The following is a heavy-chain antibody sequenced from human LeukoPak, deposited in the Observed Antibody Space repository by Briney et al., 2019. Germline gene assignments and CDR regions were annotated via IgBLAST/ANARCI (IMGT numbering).Heavy chain of an antibody. CDR2: MNPNSGST. CDR1: GYTFTSYD. Sequence: ASVKVSCKASGYTFTSYDINWVRQATGQGLEWMEWMNPNSGSTGYAQKFQGRVTITRNTSISTAYMELSSLRSEDTAVYYCARGSPDPFDPWGQGTLVTVSS. V-gene: IGHV1-8*03. J-gene: IGHJ5*02. CDR3: ARGSPDPFDP.